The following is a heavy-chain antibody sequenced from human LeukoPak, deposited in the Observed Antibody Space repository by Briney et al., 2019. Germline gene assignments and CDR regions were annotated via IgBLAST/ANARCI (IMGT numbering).Heavy chain of an antibody. Sequence: GASVKVSCKASGYTFTGYYMHWVRQAPGQGLEWMGWINPNSGGTNYAQKFQGRVTMTRDTSISTAYMELSRLRSDDTAVYYCARASGTWQWLRFEGWGQGTLVTVSS. D-gene: IGHD6-19*01. CDR2: INPNSGGT. CDR1: GYTFTGYY. J-gene: IGHJ5*02. CDR3: ARASGTWQWLRFEG. V-gene: IGHV1-2*02.